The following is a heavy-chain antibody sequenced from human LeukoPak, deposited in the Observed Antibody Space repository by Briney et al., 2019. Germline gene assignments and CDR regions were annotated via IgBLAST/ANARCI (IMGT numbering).Heavy chain of an antibody. V-gene: IGHV3-21*01. CDR3: AGELRDWYFDL. Sequence: GGSLRLSXAASGFTFSSYSMNWVRQAPGKGLEWDSSISSSSSYIYYVDSVKGRFTISRDNAKNSLYLQMNSLRAEDTAVYYCAGELRDWYFDLWGRGTLVTVSS. CDR2: ISSSSSYI. CDR1: GFTFSSYS. J-gene: IGHJ2*01. D-gene: IGHD5-12*01.